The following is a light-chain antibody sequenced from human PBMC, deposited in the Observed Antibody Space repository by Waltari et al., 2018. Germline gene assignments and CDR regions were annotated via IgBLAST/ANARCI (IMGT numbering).Light chain of an antibody. CDR1: SSNIGIHT. Sequence: QSVLTQSPSASGTPGQMVTISCSGSSSNIGIHTVTWYLQLPGTAPKLLIYSNNQRPSGVPDRFSGSKSGTSASLAIRGLQSEDEANYYCAPWDDSLNDRVIGGGTKPTVL. V-gene: IGLV1-44*01. CDR2: SNN. J-gene: IGLJ2*01. CDR3: APWDDSLNDRV.